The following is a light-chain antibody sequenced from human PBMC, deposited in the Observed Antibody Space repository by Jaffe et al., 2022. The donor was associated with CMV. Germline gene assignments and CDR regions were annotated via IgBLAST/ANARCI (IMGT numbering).Light chain of an antibody. Sequence: DIQMTQSPSALSASVEDRVTITCRASQNILTHLNWYQQKPGKAPKVLIYGASSLQSGVPSRFSGSGSGTDFTLTISSLQREDFATYYCQQSYRSPFTFGPGTKVDVK. CDR2: GAS. V-gene: IGKV1-39*01. J-gene: IGKJ3*01. CDR1: QNILTH. CDR3: QQSYRSPFT.